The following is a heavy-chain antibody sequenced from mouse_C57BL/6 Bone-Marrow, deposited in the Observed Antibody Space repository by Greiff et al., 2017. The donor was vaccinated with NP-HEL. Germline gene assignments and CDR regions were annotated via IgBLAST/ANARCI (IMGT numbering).Heavy chain of an antibody. CDR1: GYTFTNYW. V-gene: IGHV1-63*01. CDR2: IYPGGGYT. Sequence: VMLVESGAELVRPGTSVTMSCKASGYTFTNYWIGWAKQRPGHGLEWLGDIYPGGGYTNYNEKFKGKATLTADKSSSTAYMQFSSLTSEDSAIYYCARSKPWYFDVWGRGTTVTVSS. D-gene: IGHD6-1*01. J-gene: IGHJ1*03. CDR3: ARSKPWYFDV.